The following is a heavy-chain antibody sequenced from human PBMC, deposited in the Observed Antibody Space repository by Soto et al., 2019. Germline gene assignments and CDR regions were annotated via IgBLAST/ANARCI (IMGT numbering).Heavy chain of an antibody. V-gene: IGHV1-69*02. CDR1: GGTISSYT. Sequence: SVKVSCKASGGTISSYTISWVRQAPGQGLEWMGRIIPILGIANYAQKFQGRVTITADKSTSTAYMELSSLRSVDTAVYYCARAPGYCTNGVCYHAFDIWGQGTMVTVSS. CDR3: ARAPGYCTNGVCYHAFDI. D-gene: IGHD2-8*01. J-gene: IGHJ3*02. CDR2: IIPILGIA.